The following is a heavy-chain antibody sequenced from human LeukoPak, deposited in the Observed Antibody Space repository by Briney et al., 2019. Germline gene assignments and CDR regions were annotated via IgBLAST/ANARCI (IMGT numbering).Heavy chain of an antibody. CDR1: GYTFTGYY. V-gene: IGHV1-2*02. CDR3: ARAPEQWLVYYFDY. J-gene: IGHJ4*02. CDR2: INPNSGGT. D-gene: IGHD6-19*01. Sequence: GASVEVSCKASGYTFTGYYMHWVRQAPGQGLEWMGWINPNSGGTNYAQKFQGRVTMTRDTSISTAYMELSRLRSDDTAVYYCARAPEQWLVYYFDYWGQGTLVTVSS.